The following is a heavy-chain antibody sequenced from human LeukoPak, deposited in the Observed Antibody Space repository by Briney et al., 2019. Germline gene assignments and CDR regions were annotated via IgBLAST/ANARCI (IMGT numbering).Heavy chain of an antibody. J-gene: IGHJ4*02. CDR3: ARGATKVTKWALFDL. V-gene: IGHV3-48*02. CDR1: GFTFSSYT. CDR2: ISTSSSTV. Sequence: GGSLRLSCAASGFTFSSYTFNWVRQAPGKGLEWISYISTSSSTVYYADSVEGRFTISRDNARNSLFLQTNSLRDEDTAVYYCARGATKVTKWALFDLWGQGTLVTVSS. D-gene: IGHD5-12*01.